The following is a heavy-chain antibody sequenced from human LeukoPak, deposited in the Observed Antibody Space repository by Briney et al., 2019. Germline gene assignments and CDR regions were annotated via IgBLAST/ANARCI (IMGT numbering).Heavy chain of an antibody. CDR3: ARAPEGLRILSADY. CDR2: ISYDGSEK. V-gene: IGHV3-30*03. D-gene: IGHD2/OR15-2a*01. J-gene: IGHJ4*02. Sequence: GRTLRLSCVVSGFTFSNYGMYWVRQAPGKGLEWVAVISYDGSEKYYADSVKGRFTISRDNSNNTLSVQMNSLRPEDTAVYYCARAPEGLRILSADYWGQGVLVTVSS. CDR1: GFTFSNYG.